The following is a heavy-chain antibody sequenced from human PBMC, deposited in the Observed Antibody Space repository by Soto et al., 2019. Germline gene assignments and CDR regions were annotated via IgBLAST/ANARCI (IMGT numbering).Heavy chain of an antibody. CDR2: MNPNNGNT. V-gene: IGHV1-18*01. CDR1: GYTFTSYD. CDR3: ARLITGTRYYYYYMDV. D-gene: IGHD1-7*01. Sequence: ASVKVSCKASGYTFTSYDINWVRQATGQGLEWMGWMNPNNGNTNYAQKLQGRVTMTTDTSTSTAYMELRSLRSDDTAVYYCARLITGTRYYYYYMDVWGKGTTVTVSS. J-gene: IGHJ6*03.